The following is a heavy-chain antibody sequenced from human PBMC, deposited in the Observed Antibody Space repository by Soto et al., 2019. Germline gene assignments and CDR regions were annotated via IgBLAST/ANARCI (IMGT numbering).Heavy chain of an antibody. D-gene: IGHD3-10*01. J-gene: IGHJ4*02. CDR1: GFTFSSYA. CDR3: ALITTLWFGELFDDY. Sequence: GGSLRLSCAASGFTFSSYAMSWVRQAPGKGLEWVSAISGSGGSTYYADSVKGRFTISRDNSKNTLYLQMNSLRAEDTAVYYCALITTLWFGELFDDYWGQGTLVTVSS. CDR2: ISGSGGST. V-gene: IGHV3-23*01.